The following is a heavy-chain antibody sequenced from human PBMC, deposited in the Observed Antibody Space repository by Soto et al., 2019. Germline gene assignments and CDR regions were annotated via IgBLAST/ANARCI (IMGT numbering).Heavy chain of an antibody. CDR1: GFTFSSYG. Sequence: GGSLRLSCAASGFTFSSYGMHWVRQAPGKGLEWVAVIWYDGSNKYYADSVKGRFTISRDNSKNTLYLQMNSLRAEDTAVYYCARGGAAAGFYYYYMDVWGKGTTVTVSS. CDR2: IWYDGSNK. D-gene: IGHD6-13*01. J-gene: IGHJ6*03. V-gene: IGHV3-33*01. CDR3: ARGGAAAGFYYYYMDV.